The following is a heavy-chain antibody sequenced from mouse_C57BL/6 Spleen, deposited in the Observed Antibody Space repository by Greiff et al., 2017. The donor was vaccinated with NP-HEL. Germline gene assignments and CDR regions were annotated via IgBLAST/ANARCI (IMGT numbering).Heavy chain of an antibody. J-gene: IGHJ2*01. V-gene: IGHV1-69*01. CDR2: LDPSDSYT. CDR1: GYTFTSYW. Sequence: QVQLQQPGAELVMPGASVKLSCKASGYTFTSYWMHWVKQRPGQGLEWIGELDPSDSYTNYNQKFKGKSTLTVDKSSSTAYMQLSSLTSEDSAVYYCARGGRGYYFDYWGQGTTLTVSS. CDR3: ARGGRGYYFDY. D-gene: IGHD1-1*01.